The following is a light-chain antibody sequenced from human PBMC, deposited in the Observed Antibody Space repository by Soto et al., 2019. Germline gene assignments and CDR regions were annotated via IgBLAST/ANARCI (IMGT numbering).Light chain of an antibody. V-gene: IGLV2-14*01. Sequence: QSALTQPASVSGSPGQSITISCTGTSSDVGAYNYVSWYQQHPGKAPKLMIYAVSDWPSGVSNRFSGSKSGNTASLTISGLQAEDETDYYCSSYTNNNTVVFGGGTQLTVL. CDR2: AVS. CDR3: SSYTNNNTVV. J-gene: IGLJ2*01. CDR1: SSDVGAYNY.